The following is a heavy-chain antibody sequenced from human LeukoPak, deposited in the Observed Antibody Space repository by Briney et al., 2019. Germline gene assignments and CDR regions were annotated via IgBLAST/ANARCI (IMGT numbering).Heavy chain of an antibody. CDR2: ISGGGDAT. CDR1: DFSFITYA. J-gene: IGHJ4*02. Sequence: GGSLRLSCAASDFSFITYAMSWVRQAPGKGLEWVSTISGGGDATYYADSVKGRFTISRDNSKNTLYLQMNSLRVEDTAVYYCARDSSMLRGPLVIYYFDFWGQGTLVTISS. D-gene: IGHD3-10*01. CDR3: ARDSSMLRGPLVIYYFDF. V-gene: IGHV3-23*01.